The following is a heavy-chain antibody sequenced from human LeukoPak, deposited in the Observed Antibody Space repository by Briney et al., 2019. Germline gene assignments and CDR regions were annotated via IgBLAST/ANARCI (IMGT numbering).Heavy chain of an antibody. CDR3: ARGNGGWYGNFDY. D-gene: IGHD6-19*01. Sequence: SETLSLTCTVSGGSMSSYYWSWIRQPPGKGLEWIGYIYYSGSTKYNPSLKSRVTISVDTSKNQFSLKLSSVTAADTAVYYCARGNGGWYGNFDYWGQGTLVTVSS. CDR2: IYYSGST. CDR1: GGSMSSYY. J-gene: IGHJ4*02. V-gene: IGHV4-59*08.